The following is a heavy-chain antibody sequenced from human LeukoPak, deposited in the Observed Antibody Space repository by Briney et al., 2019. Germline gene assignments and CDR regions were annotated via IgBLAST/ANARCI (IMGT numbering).Heavy chain of an antibody. Sequence: ASVKVSCKASGYTFTGYYMHWVRQAPGQGLEWMGRINPNSGGTNYAQKLQGRVTMTTDTSTSTAYMELRSLRSDDTAVYYCARDSPPYDFWSGYYIRSFDYWGQGTLVTVSS. J-gene: IGHJ4*02. CDR2: INPNSGGT. CDR1: GYTFTGYY. CDR3: ARDSPPYDFWSGYYIRSFDY. D-gene: IGHD3-3*01. V-gene: IGHV1-2*06.